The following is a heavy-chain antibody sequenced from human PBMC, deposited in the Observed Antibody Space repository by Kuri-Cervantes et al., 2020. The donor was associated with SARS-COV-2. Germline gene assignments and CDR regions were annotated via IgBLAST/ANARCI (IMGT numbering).Heavy chain of an antibody. Sequence: SDTLSLTCAVYGGSFSGYYWSWIRQPPGKGLEWIGEINHSGSTNYNPSLKSRVTVSVDTSKNQFSLKMSSVTAADTAVYYCARVVLSSGWGVDYWGQGILVTVSS. CDR3: ARVVLSSGWGVDY. CDR2: INHSGST. V-gene: IGHV4-34*01. D-gene: IGHD6-19*01. J-gene: IGHJ4*02. CDR1: GGSFSGYY.